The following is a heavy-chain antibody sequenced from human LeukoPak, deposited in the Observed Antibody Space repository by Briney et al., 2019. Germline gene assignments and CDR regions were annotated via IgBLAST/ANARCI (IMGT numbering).Heavy chain of an antibody. V-gene: IGHV4-61*02. CDR1: GGSISSGSYY. CDR3: ARGNNGDYSNWFDP. D-gene: IGHD4-17*01. Sequence: TSETLSLTCTVSGGSISSGSYYWSWIRQPAGKGLEWIGRIYTSGSTNYNPSLKSRVTISVDTSKNQFSLKLSSVTAADTAVYYCARGNNGDYSNWFDPWGQGTLVTVSS. J-gene: IGHJ5*02. CDR2: IYTSGST.